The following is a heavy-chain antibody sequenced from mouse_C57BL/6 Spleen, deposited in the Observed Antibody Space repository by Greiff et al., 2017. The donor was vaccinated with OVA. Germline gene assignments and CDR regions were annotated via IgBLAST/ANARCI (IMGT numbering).Heavy chain of an antibody. CDR2: IYPGDGDT. CDR3: ARTNDY. Sequence: VQLQQSGPELVKPGASVKISCKASGYAFSSSWMNWVKQRPGKGLEWIGRIYPGDGDTNYNEKFKGKATLTADKSSSTAYMQLSSLTSEDSAVYFCARTNDYWGQGTTLTVSS. V-gene: IGHV1-82*01. CDR1: GYAFSSSW. D-gene: IGHD1-3*01. J-gene: IGHJ2*01.